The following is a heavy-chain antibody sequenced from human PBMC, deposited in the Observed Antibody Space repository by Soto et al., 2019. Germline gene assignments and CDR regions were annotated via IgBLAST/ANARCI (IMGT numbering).Heavy chain of an antibody. CDR2: ISAYNGNT. CDR3: ARAHDRSSSWYRDALDI. CDR1: CCTFTSYG. D-gene: IGHD6-13*01. J-gene: IGHJ3*02. V-gene: IGHV1-18*01. Sequence: GASVKVSCKDSCCTFTSYGISLLRQYHGQGLEWMVWISAYNGNTNYAQKLQGRVTISVDTSKNQFSLKLSSVTAADTAMYYCARAHDRSSSWYRDALDIWGQGTMVTVSS.